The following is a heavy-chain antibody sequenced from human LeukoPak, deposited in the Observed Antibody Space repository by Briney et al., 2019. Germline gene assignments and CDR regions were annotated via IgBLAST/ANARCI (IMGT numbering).Heavy chain of an antibody. D-gene: IGHD3-10*01. Sequence: SETLSLTCAVYGGSFSGYYWSWIRQPPGKGLEWIGEINHSGSTNYNPSLKSRVTISVETSKNQFSLKLSSVTAADTAVYYCARGPGRITMVRGLMVGFDPWGQGTLVTVSS. CDR1: GGSFSGYY. CDR3: ARGPGRITMVRGLMVGFDP. CDR2: INHSGST. V-gene: IGHV4-34*01. J-gene: IGHJ5*02.